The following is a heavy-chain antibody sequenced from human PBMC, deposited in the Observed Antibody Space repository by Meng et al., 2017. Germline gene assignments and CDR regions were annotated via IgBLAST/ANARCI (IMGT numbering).Heavy chain of an antibody. J-gene: IGHJ4*02. CDR3: AREMRGNMGRDY. V-gene: IGHV3-53*01. CDR1: GFTVSSNY. CDR2: IYSGGST. Sequence: GGSLRLSCAASGFTVSSNYMSWVRQAPGKGLEWVSVIYSGGSTYYADSVKGRFTISRDNSKNTLYLQMNSLRAEDTAVYYCAREMRGNMGRDYWGQGPLVTVSS. D-gene: IGHD3-10*01.